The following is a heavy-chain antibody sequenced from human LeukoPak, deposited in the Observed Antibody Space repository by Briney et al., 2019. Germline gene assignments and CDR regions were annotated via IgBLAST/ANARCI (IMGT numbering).Heavy chain of an antibody. J-gene: IGHJ4*02. V-gene: IGHV4-34*01. CDR2: INHSGSA. D-gene: IGHD4-17*01. CDR1: GGSFSGYY. CDR3: ARGQGTVTTH. Sequence: ASETLSLTCAVSGGSFSGYYWTWIRQPPGKGLEWIGEINHSGSANYSPSLKSRVTISLDTSKNQFSLKLSSVTAADTAVYYCARGQGTVTTHWGQGTLVTVSS.